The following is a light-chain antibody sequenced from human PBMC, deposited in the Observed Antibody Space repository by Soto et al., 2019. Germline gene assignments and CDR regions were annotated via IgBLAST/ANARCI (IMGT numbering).Light chain of an antibody. Sequence: EIMMTQSPATLSVSPGERATVSCRASQSVRNNLAWYQQRRGQAPRLLIYYASTSATGVPARFSGSGSGTEFTLTITSLQSEDSALYYCQQYNNWPPITFGQGTRLEIK. V-gene: IGKV3-15*01. CDR1: QSVRNN. CDR2: YAS. J-gene: IGKJ5*01. CDR3: QQYNNWPPIT.